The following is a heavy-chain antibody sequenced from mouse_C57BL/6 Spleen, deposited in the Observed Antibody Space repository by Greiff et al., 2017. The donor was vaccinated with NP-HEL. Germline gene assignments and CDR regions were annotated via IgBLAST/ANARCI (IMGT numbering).Heavy chain of an antibody. Sequence: VQLQQSGAELVKPGASVKISCKASGYAFSSYWMNWVKQRPGKGLEWIGQIYPGDGDTNYNGKFKGKATLTADKSSSTAYMQLSSLTSEDSAVYFCAREFHYYGSSYDYYAMDYWGQGTSVTVSS. CDR1: GYAFSSYW. V-gene: IGHV1-80*01. CDR2: IYPGDGDT. D-gene: IGHD1-1*01. CDR3: AREFHYYGSSYDYYAMDY. J-gene: IGHJ4*01.